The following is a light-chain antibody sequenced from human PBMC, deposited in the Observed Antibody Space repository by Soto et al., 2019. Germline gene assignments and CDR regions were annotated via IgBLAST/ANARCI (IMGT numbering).Light chain of an antibody. CDR3: QQHDSSPWM. CDR1: QSVSNTY. V-gene: IGKV3-20*01. Sequence: EVVLTQSPGTLSLSPGERATLSCRASQSVSNTYVAWYQHIPGQTPRLLIYGASNRATGIPDRFSGSGSGTDFTLTISRLEPEDFPVYYCQQHDSSPWMFGQGTKVEIK. CDR2: GAS. J-gene: IGKJ1*01.